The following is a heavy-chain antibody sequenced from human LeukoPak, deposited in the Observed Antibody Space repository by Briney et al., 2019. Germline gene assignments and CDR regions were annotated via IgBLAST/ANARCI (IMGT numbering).Heavy chain of an antibody. D-gene: IGHD6-13*01. CDR3: ARVLAAAGNEIDY. J-gene: IGHJ4*02. V-gene: IGHV4-59*01. CDR1: GGSISSYY. Sequence: PSETLSLTCTVSGGSISSYYWSWIRQPPGKGLEWIGYIYYSGSTNYNPSLKSRVTISVDTSKNQFSLKLSSVTAADTAVYYCARVLAAAGNEIDYWGQGTLVTVSS. CDR2: IYYSGST.